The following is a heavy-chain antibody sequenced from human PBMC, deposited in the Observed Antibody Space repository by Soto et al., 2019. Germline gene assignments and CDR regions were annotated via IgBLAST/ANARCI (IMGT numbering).Heavy chain of an antibody. CDR1: GYTFIDYG. V-gene: IGHV1-18*01. Sequence: QVQLVQSGAEVKKPGASVKVSCKASGYTFIDYGFSWVRQAPGQGLEWMGWISAYNGNTRNAQKYQGRLTMTRETSPSTAYMEVRSLRSDETAGYYCARDDRVYGDYGMRFDSWGQGTLVTVSS. CDR2: ISAYNGNT. J-gene: IGHJ4*02. D-gene: IGHD4-17*01. CDR3: ARDDRVYGDYGMRFDS.